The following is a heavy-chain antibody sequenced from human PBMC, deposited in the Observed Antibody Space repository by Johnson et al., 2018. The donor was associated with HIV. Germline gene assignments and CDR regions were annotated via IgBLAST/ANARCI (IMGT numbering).Heavy chain of an antibody. J-gene: IGHJ3*02. D-gene: IGHD2-21*02. CDR1: GFTCSSYA. Sequence: QVQLVESGGGVVQPGRSLRLSCAASGFTCSSYAMHWVRQAPGKGLEWVAVISYDGSNKYYADSVKGRFTISRDNSKNTLYLQMNSLRAEDTAVYYCAKDLVVVTARGAFDIWGQGTMVTVSS. CDR2: ISYDGSNK. CDR3: AKDLVVVTARGAFDI. V-gene: IGHV3-30*04.